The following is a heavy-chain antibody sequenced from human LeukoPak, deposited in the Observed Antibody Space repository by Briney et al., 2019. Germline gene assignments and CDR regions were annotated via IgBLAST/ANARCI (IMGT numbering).Heavy chain of an antibody. V-gene: IGHV4-59*01. CDR2: IYYSGST. J-gene: IGHJ4*02. CDR3: ARDNGLYFDY. Sequence: PSETLSLTCTVSGGSISSYYWSWIRQPPGKGLEWIGYIYYSGSTNYNPSLKSRVTISVDTPKNQFSLKLSSVTAADTAVYYCARDNGLYFDYWGQGTLVTVSS. CDR1: GGSISSYY.